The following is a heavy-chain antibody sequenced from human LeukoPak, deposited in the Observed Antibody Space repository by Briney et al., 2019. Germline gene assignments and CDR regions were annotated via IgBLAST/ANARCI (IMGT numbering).Heavy chain of an antibody. D-gene: IGHD3-22*01. CDR1: GFTFDDYA. CDR2: ISWNSGSI. CDR3: AREPFTYYYDSSGYSNWFDP. Sequence: GGSLRLSCAASGFTFDDYAMHWVRQAPGKGLEWVSGISWNSGSIGYADSVKGRFTISRDNAKNSLYLQMNSLRDEDTAVYYCAREPFTYYYDSSGYSNWFDPWGQGTLVTVSS. V-gene: IGHV3-9*01. J-gene: IGHJ5*02.